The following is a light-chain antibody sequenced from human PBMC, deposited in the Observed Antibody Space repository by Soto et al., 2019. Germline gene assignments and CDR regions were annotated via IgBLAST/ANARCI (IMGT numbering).Light chain of an antibody. Sequence: QSALTQPTSVSGTPGQTITISCTGTRSDVGNYDLVSWYQQHPGKAPVMIIYDVTNRPSGVSYRFSGSKSGNTASLTISGLQAEDEADYYFSSYTGTSAPYGLGTGTKVTVL. CDR3: SSYTGTSAPYG. CDR2: DVT. V-gene: IGLV2-14*02. CDR1: RSDVGNYDL. J-gene: IGLJ1*01.